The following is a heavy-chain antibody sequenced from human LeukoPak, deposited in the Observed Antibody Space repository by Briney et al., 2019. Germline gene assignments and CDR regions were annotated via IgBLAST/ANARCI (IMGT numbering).Heavy chain of an antibody. CDR3: VKSGGYGLIDY. D-gene: IGHD1-26*01. J-gene: IGHJ4*02. V-gene: IGHV4-4*02. CDR1: GDSMTGSHW. CDR2: IYDSANT. Sequence: SETLSLTCTVSGDSMTGSHWWSWVRQPPGKGLEWIGEIYDSANTNYNPSLKSRVTISIDTSKNQFSLRLNSVTAADTAMYYCVKSGGYGLIDYWGQGTLVTVSS.